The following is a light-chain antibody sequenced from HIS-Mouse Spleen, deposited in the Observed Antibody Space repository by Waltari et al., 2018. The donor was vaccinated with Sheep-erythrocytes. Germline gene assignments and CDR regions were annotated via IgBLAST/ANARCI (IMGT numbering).Light chain of an antibody. CDR1: QSVSSY. V-gene: IGKV3-11*01. CDR2: EAS. J-gene: IGKJ1*01. CDR3: QQRSNWPQPWT. Sequence: EIVLTQSPATLSLSPGERATLSCRASQSVSSYLAWYQQKPGQAPRLRIYEASNRATGIPAMFSGSGSGTDFTLTISSLEPEDFAVYYCQQRSNWPQPWTFGQGTKVEIK.